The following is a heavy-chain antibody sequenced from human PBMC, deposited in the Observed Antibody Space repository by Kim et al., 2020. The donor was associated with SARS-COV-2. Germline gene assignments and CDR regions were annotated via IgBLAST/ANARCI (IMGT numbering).Heavy chain of an antibody. J-gene: IGHJ5*02. V-gene: IGHV3-30*18. CDR3: AKEGRECGSTSCYFPWIGNWFDP. CDR1: GFTFSSYG. Sequence: GGSLRLSCAASGFTFSSYGMHWVRQAPGKGLEWVAVISYDGSNKYYADSVKGRLTISRDNSKNTLYLQMNSLRAEDTAVYYCAKEGRECGSTSCYFPWIGNWFDPWGQGTLVTVSS. D-gene: IGHD2-2*01. CDR2: ISYDGSNK.